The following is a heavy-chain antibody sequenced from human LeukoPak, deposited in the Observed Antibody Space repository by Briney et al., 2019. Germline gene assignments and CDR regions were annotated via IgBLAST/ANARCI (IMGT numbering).Heavy chain of an antibody. Sequence: SETLSLTCTVSGGSISSGGYYWSWIRQLPGKGLEWIGYIYHSGSTYYNPSLKSRVTISVDRSKNQFSLKLSSVTAADTAVYYCARDTPPGITGTTGNWGQGTLVTVSS. J-gene: IGHJ4*02. CDR3: ARDTPPGITGTTGN. V-gene: IGHV4-30-2*01. D-gene: IGHD1-7*01. CDR1: GGSISSGGYY. CDR2: IYHSGST.